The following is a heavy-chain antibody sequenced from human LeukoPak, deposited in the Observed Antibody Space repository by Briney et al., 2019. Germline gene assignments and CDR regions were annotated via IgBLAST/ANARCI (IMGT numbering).Heavy chain of an antibody. CDR2: ISAYNGST. Sequence: ASVKVSCKASGYTFSNYGITWVRQAPGQGLEWMGWISAYNGSTNYAQKFQGRVTMTRDTSTRTAYMELSSLRSDDTAVYYCARVFTIATIATWFGPWGQGTLVTVSS. J-gene: IGHJ5*02. CDR3: ARVFTIATIATWFGP. V-gene: IGHV1-18*01. D-gene: IGHD1-26*01. CDR1: GYTFSNYG.